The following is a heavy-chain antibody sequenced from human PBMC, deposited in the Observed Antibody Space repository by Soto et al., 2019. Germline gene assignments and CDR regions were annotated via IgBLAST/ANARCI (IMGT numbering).Heavy chain of an antibody. CDR3: ARALHYYDSSGSYPY. CDR1: GGTFSSYA. D-gene: IGHD3-22*01. J-gene: IGHJ4*02. Sequence: GASVKVSCKASGGTFSSYAISWVRQAPGQGLEWMGGIIPIFGTANYAQKFQGRVTITADESTSTAYMELSSLRSEDTAVYYCARALHYYDSSGSYPYWGQGTLVTVSS. V-gene: IGHV1-69*13. CDR2: IIPIFGTA.